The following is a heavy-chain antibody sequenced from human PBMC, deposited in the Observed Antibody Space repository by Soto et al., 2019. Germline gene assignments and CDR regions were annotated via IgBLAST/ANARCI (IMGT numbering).Heavy chain of an antibody. D-gene: IGHD6-19*01. J-gene: IGHJ4*02. V-gene: IGHV4-39*01. CDR3: ASSGWWYFDY. Sequence: PSETLSVTCTVSGGYISSSSYYWGWIRQPPGKGLEWIGSIYYSGSTYYNPSLKSRVTISVDTSKNQFSLKLSSVTAADTAVYYCASSGWWYFDYWGQGTLVTVSS. CDR2: IYYSGST. CDR1: GGYISSSSYY.